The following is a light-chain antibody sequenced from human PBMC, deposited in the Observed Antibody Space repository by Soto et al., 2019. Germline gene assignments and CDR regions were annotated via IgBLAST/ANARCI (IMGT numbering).Light chain of an antibody. J-gene: IGKJ2*01. CDR3: QQYNTYNT. Sequence: DIQMTQSPSTLSASVGDRVTITCRASQSISNLLAWYQQKPGKAPNLLIYGASTLESGVPSRFSGSGSGTDFTLTISSLQPDDFATYYCQQYNTYNTFGQGTKLEIK. CDR2: GAS. V-gene: IGKV1-5*03. CDR1: QSISNL.